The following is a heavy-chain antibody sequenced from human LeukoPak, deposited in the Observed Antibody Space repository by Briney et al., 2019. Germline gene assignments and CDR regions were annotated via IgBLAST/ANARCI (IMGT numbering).Heavy chain of an antibody. J-gene: IGHJ4*02. D-gene: IGHD5-18*01. CDR1: GFTFSSYA. CDR2: ISGSGGST. Sequence: AGGSLRLSCAASGFTFSSYAMSWVRQAPGKGLEWVSAISGSGGSTYYADSVKGRFTISRDNSKNTLYLQMNSLRAEDTAVYYCAQRRGYSYGYNDYWGQGTLVTVSS. V-gene: IGHV3-23*01. CDR3: AQRRGYSYGYNDY.